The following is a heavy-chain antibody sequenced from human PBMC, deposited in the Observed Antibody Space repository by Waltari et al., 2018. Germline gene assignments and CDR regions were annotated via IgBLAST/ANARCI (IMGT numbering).Heavy chain of an antibody. Sequence: EVQLVESGGGLVQPGGSLRLSCAASGFTFSSYSMNWVRQAPGKGLEWVSYISSSSSTIYYADSVKGRFTISRDNAKNSLYLQMNSLRAEDTAVYYCASGPTYYYDSSGYYYFDYWGQGTLVTVSS. CDR1: GFTFSSYS. V-gene: IGHV3-48*04. CDR3: ASGPTYYYDSSGYYYFDY. D-gene: IGHD3-22*01. CDR2: ISSSSSTI. J-gene: IGHJ4*02.